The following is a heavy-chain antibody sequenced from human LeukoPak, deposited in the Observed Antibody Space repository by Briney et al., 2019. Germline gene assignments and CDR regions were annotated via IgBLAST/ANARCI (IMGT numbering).Heavy chain of an antibody. D-gene: IGHD1-26*01. V-gene: IGHV3-23*01. CDR1: GFTFSSYA. J-gene: IGHJ4*02. Sequence: GGSLRLSCAASGFTFSSYAMSWVRQAPGKGLEWVSAISGSGGSTYYADSVKGRFTISRDNSKNTLYLLMNSLRAEDTAVYYCAKVIVGATYYFDYWGQGTLVTVSS. CDR2: ISGSGGST. CDR3: AKVIVGATYYFDY.